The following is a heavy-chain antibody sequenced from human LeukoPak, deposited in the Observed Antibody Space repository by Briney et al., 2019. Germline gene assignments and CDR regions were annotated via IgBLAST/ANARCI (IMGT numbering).Heavy chain of an antibody. CDR3: ARASRLGELSLGY. V-gene: IGHV4-59*06. CDR2: IYYSGTT. Sequence: PSETLSLTCIVSGGSISSYYWSWIRQPPGKGLEWIGYIYYSGTTYYNPSLKSRVTISVGTSKNQFSLQLSSVTAADTAVYYCARASRLGELSLGYWGQGTLVTVSS. J-gene: IGHJ4*02. D-gene: IGHD3-16*02. CDR1: GGSISSYY.